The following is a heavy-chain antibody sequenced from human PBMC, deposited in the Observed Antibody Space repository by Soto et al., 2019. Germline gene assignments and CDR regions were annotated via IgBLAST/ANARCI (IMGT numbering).Heavy chain of an antibody. V-gene: IGHV1-69*01. CDR2: IIPISGTA. D-gene: IGHD2-2*01. CDR1: GGTFSSYA. CDR3: ARSQGSSTSLEIYYYYYYGMDV. J-gene: IGHJ6*02. Sequence: QVQLVQSGAEVKKPGSSVKVSCKASGGTFSSYAISWVRQAPGQGLEWRGGIIPISGTANYAQKLQGRVTITAGESTSTAYMELSSLRSEDTAVYYCARSQGSSTSLEIYYYYYYGMDVWGQGTTVTVSS.